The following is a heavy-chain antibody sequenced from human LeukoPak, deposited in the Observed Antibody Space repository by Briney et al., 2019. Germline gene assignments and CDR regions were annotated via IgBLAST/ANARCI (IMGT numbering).Heavy chain of an antibody. J-gene: IGHJ4*02. CDR1: GFTFSNYW. Sequence: GGSLRPSCAASGFTFSNYWMTWVRQAPGKGLEWVAHINQDGSEEHYMDSVKARFTISRDNAKNSLSLQMNGLRAEDTAVYYCVRDGGVSGYDLLDYWGQGTLVTVSS. CDR3: VRDGGVSGYDLLDY. V-gene: IGHV3-7*01. D-gene: IGHD5-12*01. CDR2: INQDGSEE.